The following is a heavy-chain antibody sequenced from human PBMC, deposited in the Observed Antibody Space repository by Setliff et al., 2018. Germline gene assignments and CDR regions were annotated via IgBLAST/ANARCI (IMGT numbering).Heavy chain of an antibody. J-gene: IGHJ4*02. Sequence: SETLSLTCAVYGGSFSGYYWSWIRQPPGKGLEWIGEINHSGSTNNNPSLESRVTISVDTSKNQFSLKLSSVTAADTAVYYCARTYNFWSGYFDYWGQGTLVTVSS. V-gene: IGHV4-34*01. CDR3: ARTYNFWSGYFDY. D-gene: IGHD3-3*01. CDR2: INHSGST. CDR1: GGSFSGYY.